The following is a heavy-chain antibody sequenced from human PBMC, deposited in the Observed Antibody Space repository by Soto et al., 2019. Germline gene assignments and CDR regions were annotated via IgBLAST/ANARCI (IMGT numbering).Heavy chain of an antibody. Sequence: ASVKVSCKASGYAFTSDGLSWVRKAPGKGLEWMGWISAYNGNTNYAQKRQGRVTMTTDPSTSTAYMELRSLRSDDTAVYYRACDLLTAAAGLCYYHCMGVRGKGTTVTVSS. CDR2: ISAYNGNT. V-gene: IGHV1-18*01. J-gene: IGHJ6*03. CDR1: GYAFTSDG. CDR3: ACDLLTAAAGLCYYHCMGV. D-gene: IGHD6-13*01.